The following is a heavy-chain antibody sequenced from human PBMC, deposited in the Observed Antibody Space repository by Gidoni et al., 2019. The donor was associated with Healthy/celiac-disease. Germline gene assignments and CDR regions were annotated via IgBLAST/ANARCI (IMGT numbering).Heavy chain of an antibody. CDR2: IYYSGST. CDR3: ARATTVTSPGDEEDAFDI. D-gene: IGHD4-17*01. J-gene: IGHJ3*02. V-gene: IGHV4-31*03. Sequence: QVHLQESGPGLVKPSQTLSLTCTVSGGSISSCGYYWSWIRQPPGKGLEWIGYIYYSGSTYYNPSLKSRVTISVDTSKNQFSLKLSSVTAADTAVYYCARATTVTSPGDEEDAFDIWGQGTMVTVSS. CDR1: GGSISSCGYY.